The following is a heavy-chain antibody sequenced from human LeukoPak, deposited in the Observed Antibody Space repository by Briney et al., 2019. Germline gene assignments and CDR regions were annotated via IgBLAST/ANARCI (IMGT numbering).Heavy chain of an antibody. CDR1: GFTFSSYA. V-gene: IGHV3-23*01. CDR2: ISSSGGTT. CDR3: AKRAVAGTGRAFDY. J-gene: IGHJ4*02. Sequence: GGSVRLSCVASGFTFSSYAMSWVRQAPGKGLEWVSLISSSGGTTDYADSVKGRFTISRDNSKNTLSLQMNSLRAEDTALYYCAKRAVAGTGRAFDYWGQGTLVTVSS. D-gene: IGHD6-19*01.